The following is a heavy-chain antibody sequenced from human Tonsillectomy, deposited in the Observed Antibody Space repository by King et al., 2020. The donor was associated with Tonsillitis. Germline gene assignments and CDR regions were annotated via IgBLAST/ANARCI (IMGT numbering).Heavy chain of an antibody. CDR3: ARGGGYGSGTYHYYYMDV. CDR1: GFTFSTYS. Sequence: VKLVESGGGLVQPGGSLRLSCAASGFTFSTYSMNWVRQAPGKGLEWVSYITSIDSTIYYADSVKGRFTISRDNAKNSLYLQMISLRAEDTAVYYCARGGGYGSGTYHYYYMDVWGKGTTVTVSS. D-gene: IGHD3-10*01. CDR2: ITSIDSTI. J-gene: IGHJ6*03. V-gene: IGHV3-48*01.